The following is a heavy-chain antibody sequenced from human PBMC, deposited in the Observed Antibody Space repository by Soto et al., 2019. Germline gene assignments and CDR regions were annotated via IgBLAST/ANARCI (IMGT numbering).Heavy chain of an antibody. D-gene: IGHD3-22*01. CDR1: GFTFSSYS. Sequence: GGSLRLSCAASGFTFSSYSMNWVRQAPGKGLEWVSYISSSSRTIHYADSVKGRFTISRDNSRSTLYLQMNSLRAEDTAIYFCAKEYYYDSSFDYWGQGVLVTVSS. V-gene: IGHV3-48*01. J-gene: IGHJ4*02. CDR2: ISSSSRTI. CDR3: AKEYYYDSSFDY.